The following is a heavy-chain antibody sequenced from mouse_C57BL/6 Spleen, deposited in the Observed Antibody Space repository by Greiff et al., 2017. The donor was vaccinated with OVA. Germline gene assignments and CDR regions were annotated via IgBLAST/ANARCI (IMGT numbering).Heavy chain of an antibody. V-gene: IGHV1-82*01. CDR2: IYPGDGDT. Sequence: VQLQQSGPELVKPGASVKISCKASGYAFSSSWMNWVKQRPGKGLEWIGRIYPGDGDTNYNGKFKGKATLTADKSSSTAYMQLSSLTSEDSAVYFCARGPTTVDVWGTGTTVTVSS. CDR3: ARGPTTVDV. D-gene: IGHD1-1*01. J-gene: IGHJ1*03. CDR1: GYAFSSSW.